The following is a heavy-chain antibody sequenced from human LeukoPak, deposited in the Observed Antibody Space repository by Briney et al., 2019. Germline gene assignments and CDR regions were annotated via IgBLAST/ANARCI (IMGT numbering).Heavy chain of an antibody. D-gene: IGHD6-13*01. Sequence: ESLKISCKGSAYRFTNYWIGWVRQMPGKGLEWMGIIYPGDSDTRYSPSFQGQVTISADKSISTAYLQWSSLKASDTAMYYCARWAATGAGLDYWGQGTLATVSS. CDR1: AYRFTNYW. CDR3: ARWAATGAGLDY. J-gene: IGHJ4*02. CDR2: IYPGDSDT. V-gene: IGHV5-51*01.